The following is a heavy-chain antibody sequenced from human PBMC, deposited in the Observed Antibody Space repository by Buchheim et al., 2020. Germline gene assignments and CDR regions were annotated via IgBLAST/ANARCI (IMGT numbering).Heavy chain of an antibody. CDR1: GFTFSSYA. J-gene: IGHJ4*02. D-gene: IGHD1-26*01. Sequence: EVQLLESGGGLVQPGGSLRLSCAASGFTFSSYAMSWVRQAPGKGLEWVANIKQDGSEKYYVDSVKGRFTISRDNAKNSLYLQMNSLRAEDTAVYYCARAGGSYLTKIDYWSQGTL. CDR2: IKQDGSEK. CDR3: ARAGGSYLTKIDY. V-gene: IGHV3-7*01.